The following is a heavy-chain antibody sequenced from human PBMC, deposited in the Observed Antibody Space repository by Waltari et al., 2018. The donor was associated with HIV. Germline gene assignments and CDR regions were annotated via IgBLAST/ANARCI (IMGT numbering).Heavy chain of an antibody. CDR1: GVSFSGYY. CDR2: INEGEGS. V-gene: IGHV4-34*01. J-gene: IGHJ3*02. Sequence: QVQLQQWGAGLVKPSETLSLTCAVYGVSFSGYYWSWIRQSPGKGLDWIGEINEGEGSKYNPSLKSRLTISVETSKKQFSLKLAAVTGTGSGVYYCVSSASSSLRDAVDIWGQGTMVTVSS. D-gene: IGHD6-13*01. CDR3: VSSASSSLRDAVDI.